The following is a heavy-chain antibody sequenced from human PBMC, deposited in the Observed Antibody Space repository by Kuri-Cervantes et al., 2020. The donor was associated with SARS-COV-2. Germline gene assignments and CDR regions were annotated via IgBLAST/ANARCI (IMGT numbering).Heavy chain of an antibody. CDR1: GGTFSSYA. Sequence: TVKHSCKASGGTFSSYAISRVRQAPGQGLEWMGGIIPIFGTANYAQKSQGRVTLTADESTSTAYMELSSLRSADTAGYYCAFLAEGENWGSSAFDIWGQETMVTVSS. CDR2: IIPIFGTA. CDR3: AFLAEGENWGSSAFDI. V-gene: IGHV1-69*13. J-gene: IGHJ3*02. D-gene: IGHD7-27*01.